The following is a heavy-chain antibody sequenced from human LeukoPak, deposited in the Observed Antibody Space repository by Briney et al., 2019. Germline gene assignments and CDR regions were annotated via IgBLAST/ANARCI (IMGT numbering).Heavy chain of an antibody. V-gene: IGHV4-38-2*02. Sequence: SETLSLTCTVSGYSISSGYYWGWIRQPPGKGLEWIGQIYISGSTNYNPSLKSRVTISVDTPKNQFSLKLSSVTAADTAVYYCARLLGRVTMIVVGSSAFDVWGQGTVVTV. CDR2: IYISGST. J-gene: IGHJ3*01. CDR3: ARLLGRVTMIVVGSSAFDV. D-gene: IGHD3-22*01. CDR1: GYSISSGYY.